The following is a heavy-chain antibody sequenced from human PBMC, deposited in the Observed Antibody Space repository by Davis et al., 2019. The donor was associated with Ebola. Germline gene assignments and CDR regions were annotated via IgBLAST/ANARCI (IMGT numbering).Heavy chain of an antibody. CDR3: ARLRMTTVTRKYYFDY. D-gene: IGHD4-17*01. J-gene: IGHJ4*02. V-gene: IGHV4-39*01. CDR2: IYYSGST. CDR1: GGSISSSSYY. Sequence: MPSETLSLTCTVSGGSISSSSYYWSWIRQPPGKGLEWIGYIYYSGSTYYNPSLKSRVTISVDTSKNQFSLKLSSVTAADTAVYYCARLRMTTVTRKYYFDYWGQGTLVTVSS.